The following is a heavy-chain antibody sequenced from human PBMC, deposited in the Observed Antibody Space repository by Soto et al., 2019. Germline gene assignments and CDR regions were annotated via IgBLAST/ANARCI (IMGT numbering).Heavy chain of an antibody. J-gene: IGHJ4*02. CDR2: IYYSGST. CDR1: GGSISSYY. D-gene: IGHD6-13*01. CDR3: ARLAAAGSDY. Sequence: SETLSLTCTVSGGSISSYYWSWIRQPPGKGLEWIGYIYYSGSTNYNPSLKSRVTISVDTSKSQFSLKLSSVTAADTAVYYCARLAAAGSDYWGQGTLVTVSS. V-gene: IGHV4-59*01.